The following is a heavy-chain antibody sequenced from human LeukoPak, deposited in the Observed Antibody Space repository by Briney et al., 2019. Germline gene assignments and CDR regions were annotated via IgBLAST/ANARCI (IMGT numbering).Heavy chain of an antibody. CDR3: ARTPYDSSGYRWDY. D-gene: IGHD3-22*01. Sequence: PSETLSLTCAVSGGSISSSNWWSWVRQPPGKGLEWIGEIYHSGSTNYNPSLKSRVTISVDKSKNQFFLKLSSVTAADTAVYYCARTPYDSSGYRWDYWGQGTLVTVSS. V-gene: IGHV4-4*02. J-gene: IGHJ4*02. CDR2: IYHSGST. CDR1: GGSISSSNW.